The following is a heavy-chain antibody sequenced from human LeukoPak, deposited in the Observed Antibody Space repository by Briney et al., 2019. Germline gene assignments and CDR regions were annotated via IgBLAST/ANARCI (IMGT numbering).Heavy chain of an antibody. V-gene: IGHV4-4*07. CDR2: IYTSGST. J-gene: IGHJ6*02. D-gene: IGHD6-13*01. CDR3: AXXRYSSSWHYYYYGMDV. CDR1: GGSISSYY. Sequence: SETLSLTCTVSGGSISSYYWSWIRQPAGKGLEWIGRIYTSGSTNYNPSLKSRVTMSVDTSKNQFSLKLSSVTAADTAVYYCAXXRYSSSWHYYYYGMDVWGQGTTVTVSS.